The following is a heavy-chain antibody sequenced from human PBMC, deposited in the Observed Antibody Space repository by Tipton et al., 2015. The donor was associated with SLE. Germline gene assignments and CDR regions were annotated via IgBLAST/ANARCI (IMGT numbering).Heavy chain of an antibody. V-gene: IGHV3-48*03. CDR3: ARNIIAAAGYSDY. CDR2: ISSSGATI. Sequence: GSLRLSCVASGFTFSHYEINWVRQAPGKGLEWVSYISSSGATIYYADSVKGRFTISRDNAKNSLYLQMNSLRAEDTAVYYCARNIIAAAGYSDYWGQGTLVTVSS. CDR1: GFTFSHYE. D-gene: IGHD6-13*01. J-gene: IGHJ4*02.